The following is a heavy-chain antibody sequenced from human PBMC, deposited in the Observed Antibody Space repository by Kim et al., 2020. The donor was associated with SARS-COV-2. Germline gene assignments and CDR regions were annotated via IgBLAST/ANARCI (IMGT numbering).Heavy chain of an antibody. D-gene: IGHD3-10*01. V-gene: IGHV3-30*03. J-gene: IGHJ6*02. CDR3: ARVGPMVRGIIFNYYAMDV. CDR2: VSHDGSQR. Sequence: GGSLRLSCEASGFTFSSYDIHWVRQAPGKGLEWVALVSHDGSQRSHADSVKGRFTISRDNSKKTLYLQMNHLRHEDTAVYYCARVGPMVRGIIFNYYAMDVWGHGTTVTVSS. CDR1: GFTFSSYD.